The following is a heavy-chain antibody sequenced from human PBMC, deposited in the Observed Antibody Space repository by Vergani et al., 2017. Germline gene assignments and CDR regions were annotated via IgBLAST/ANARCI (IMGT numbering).Heavy chain of an antibody. V-gene: IGHV3-23*01. J-gene: IGHJ5*02. Sequence: EVQLLESGGGLVQPGGSLRLTCAASEFTFSNYAMNWVRQAPGKGLEWVSAISGSGGSTYYADSVKGRFTISRDNSKNTLYLQMNSLRAEDTAVYYCAKAERITMVRGVTNNWFDPWGQGTLVTVSS. CDR3: AKAERITMVRGVTNNWFDP. CDR1: EFTFSNYA. D-gene: IGHD3-10*01. CDR2: ISGSGGST.